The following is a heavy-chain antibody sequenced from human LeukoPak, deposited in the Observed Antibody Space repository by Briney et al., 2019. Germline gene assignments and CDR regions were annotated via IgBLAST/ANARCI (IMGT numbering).Heavy chain of an antibody. CDR2: IRSKTNNYAT. V-gene: IGHV3-73*01. D-gene: IGHD3-22*01. J-gene: IGHJ4*02. CDR1: GFTFSASA. CDR3: ARDSSSEGPLEY. Sequence: AGGSLRLSCAASGFTFSASAVHWVRQASGKGLEWIGRIRSKTNNYATAYADSLKGRFTVSRDDSKNTAYLQMNSLKTEDSAVYFCARDSSSEGPLEYWGQGTRVTVSS.